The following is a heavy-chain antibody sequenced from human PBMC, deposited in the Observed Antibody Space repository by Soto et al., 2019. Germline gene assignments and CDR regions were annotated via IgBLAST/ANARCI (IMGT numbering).Heavy chain of an antibody. D-gene: IGHD1-26*01. Sequence: PSETLSLTCTVSGGSISSSSYYWGWIRQPPGKGLEWIGSIYYSGSTYYNPSLKSRVTISVDTSKNQFSLKLSSVTAADTAVYYCARQKLRKFSNRHNLFDPWGQGTLVIVSS. J-gene: IGHJ5*02. CDR2: IYYSGST. V-gene: IGHV4-39*01. CDR1: GGSISSSSYY. CDR3: ARQKLRKFSNRHNLFDP.